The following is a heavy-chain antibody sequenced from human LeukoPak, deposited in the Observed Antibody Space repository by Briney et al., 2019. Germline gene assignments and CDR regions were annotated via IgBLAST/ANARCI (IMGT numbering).Heavy chain of an antibody. CDR1: GGSISSGGYY. CDR2: IYYSGST. J-gene: IGHJ6*02. Sequence: PSETLSLTCTVSGGSISSGGYYWSWIRQHPGTGLEWIGYIYYSGSTYYNPSLKSRVTISVDTSKNQFSLKLSSVTAADTAVYYCARGPAIYFDWLGRIAQIEKTDYYYYGMDVWGQGNTVTVSS. CDR3: ARGPAIYFDWLGRIAQIEKTDYYYYGMDV. D-gene: IGHD3-9*01. V-gene: IGHV4-31*03.